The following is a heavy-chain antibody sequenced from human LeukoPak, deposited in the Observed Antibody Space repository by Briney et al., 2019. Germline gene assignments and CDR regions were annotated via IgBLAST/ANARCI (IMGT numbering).Heavy chain of an antibody. CDR1: GGSISSSSYY. CDR2: IYYSGST. D-gene: IGHD6-6*01. J-gene: IGHJ4*02. Sequence: PSETLSLTCTVSGGSISSSSYYWGWIRQPPGKGLEWIGSIYYSGSTYYNPSLKSRVTISVDTSKNQFSLKLSSVTAADTAVYYCARMGLPRPLLDYWGQGTLVTVSS. CDR3: ARMGLPRPLLDY. V-gene: IGHV4-39*01.